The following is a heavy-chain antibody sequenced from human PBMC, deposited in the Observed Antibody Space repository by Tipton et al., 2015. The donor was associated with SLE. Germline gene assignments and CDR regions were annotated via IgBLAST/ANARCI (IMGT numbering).Heavy chain of an antibody. CDR1: GDSINSQY. Sequence: TLSLTCNVSGDSINSQYWSWIRQPPGKRLEWIAHIYHNGDTNYSPSLKSRGTISIDTSKNRFSLKLTSVTTADTAVYYCARGSGESFYNSWGQGTRVIVSS. V-gene: IGHV4-59*11. CDR3: ARGSGESFYNS. CDR2: IYHNGDT. J-gene: IGHJ4*02. D-gene: IGHD2-15*01.